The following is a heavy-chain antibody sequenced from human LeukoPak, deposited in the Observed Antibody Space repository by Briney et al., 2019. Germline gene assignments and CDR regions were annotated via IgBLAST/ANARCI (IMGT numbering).Heavy chain of an antibody. J-gene: IGHJ4*02. V-gene: IGHV3-30*18. CDR3: ANGRDGYNYFDY. CDR1: GFTFSTYG. Sequence: GGSLRLSCAASGFTFSTYGMHWVRQAPGKGLEWVAVISYDGSNKYYADSVKGRFTISRDNSKNTLYLQMNSLRAEDTAVYYCANGRDGYNYFDYWGQGTLVTVSS. D-gene: IGHD5-24*01. CDR2: ISYDGSNK.